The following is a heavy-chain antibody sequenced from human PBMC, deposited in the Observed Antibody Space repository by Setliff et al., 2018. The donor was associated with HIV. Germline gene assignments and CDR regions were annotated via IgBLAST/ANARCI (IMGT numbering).Heavy chain of an antibody. CDR2: IHYTGRT. Sequence: SETLSLTCTVSGGSITGSPYFWGWIRRPPLKGLEWIASIHYTGRTYYNPSLKSRVSTSVDPSKNHLSLKLASVTAADTAVYYCARVIPAGVPANWFDPWGHGTLVTVSS. J-gene: IGHJ5*02. V-gene: IGHV4-39*02. D-gene: IGHD2-2*01. CDR3: ARVIPAGVPANWFDP. CDR1: GGSITGSPYF.